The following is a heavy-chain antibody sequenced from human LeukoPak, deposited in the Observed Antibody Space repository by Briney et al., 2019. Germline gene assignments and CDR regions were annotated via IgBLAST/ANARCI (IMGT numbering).Heavy chain of an antibody. CDR3: TRATVHYDSSGYFEGLFAFDI. Sequence: GGSLRLSCAASGFTFNNNWMTWVRQAPGKGPEWVANIKEDGSEKFYMDSVKGRFTISRDNAKNSLYLQMTSLRAEDTAVYYCTRATVHYDSSGYFEGLFAFDIGGQGTMVTVSS. CDR1: GFTFNNNW. V-gene: IGHV3-7*01. CDR2: IKEDGSEK. J-gene: IGHJ3*02. D-gene: IGHD3-22*01.